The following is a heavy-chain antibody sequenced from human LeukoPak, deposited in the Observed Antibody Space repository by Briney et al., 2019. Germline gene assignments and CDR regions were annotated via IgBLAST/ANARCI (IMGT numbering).Heavy chain of an antibody. Sequence: PGTSLRLSCAASGFTFDDYAMHWVRQAPGKGLEWVSGISWNSGSIGYADSVKGRFTISRDNAKNSLYLQMISLRAEDTALYYCAKDYYYGSGSYYGMDVWGQGTTVTVSS. J-gene: IGHJ6*02. D-gene: IGHD3-10*01. CDR1: GFTFDDYA. V-gene: IGHV3-9*01. CDR3: AKDYYYGSGSYYGMDV. CDR2: ISWNSGSI.